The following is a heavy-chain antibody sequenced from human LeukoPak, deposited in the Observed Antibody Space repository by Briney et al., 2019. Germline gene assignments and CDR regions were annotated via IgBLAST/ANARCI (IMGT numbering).Heavy chain of an antibody. CDR3: ARGRMMFDDYGVLGY. Sequence: ASVKVSCKASGGTFSSYAISWVRQAPGQGLEWMGWINPNSGGTNYAQKFQGRVTMTRDTSISTAYMELSRLRSDDTAVYYCARGRMMFDDYGVLGYWGQGTLVTVSS. D-gene: IGHD4-17*01. CDR2: INPNSGGT. J-gene: IGHJ4*02. V-gene: IGHV1-2*02. CDR1: GGTFSSYA.